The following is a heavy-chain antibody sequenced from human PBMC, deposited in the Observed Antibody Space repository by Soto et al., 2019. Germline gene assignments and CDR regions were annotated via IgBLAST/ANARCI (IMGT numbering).Heavy chain of an antibody. J-gene: IGHJ4*02. CDR1: GFSVSANY. Sequence: EVRLVETGGGLIQPGGSLRLSCVASGFSVSANYMTWIRQAPGKGLEWVSVIHGGGNTYYADSVKGRFTISRDNFKNTLYLQMDSLRAEDTAMYYCAKDHLETTVTTPSYWGQGTLVTVSS. CDR2: IHGGGNT. CDR3: AKDHLETTVTTPSY. V-gene: IGHV3-53*05. D-gene: IGHD4-17*01.